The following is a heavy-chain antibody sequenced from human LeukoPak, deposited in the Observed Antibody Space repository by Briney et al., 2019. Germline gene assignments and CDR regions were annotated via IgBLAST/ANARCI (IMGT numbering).Heavy chain of an antibody. J-gene: IGHJ4*02. V-gene: IGHV3-23*01. Sequence: PGASLRLSCAASGFTFSSYAMSWVRQAPGKGLEWVSAISGSGGSTYYADSVKGRFTISRDNSKNTLYLQMNSLRAEGTAVYYCAKDPHIVVVTALVDYWGQGTLVTVSS. CDR2: ISGSGGST. CDR1: GFTFSSYA. D-gene: IGHD2-21*02. CDR3: AKDPHIVVVTALVDY.